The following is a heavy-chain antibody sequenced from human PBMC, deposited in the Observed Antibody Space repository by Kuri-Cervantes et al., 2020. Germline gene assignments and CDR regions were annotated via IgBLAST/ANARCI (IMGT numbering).Heavy chain of an antibody. CDR2: IYYSGST. Sequence: SETLSLTCTGSGGTISSYYWSWIRQPPGKGLEWIGYIYYSGSTNYNPSLKSRVTISVDTTKNQFSLMLSSVTAADTAVYYSARGDYGDSFDYWGQGTLVTVSS. J-gene: IGHJ4*02. D-gene: IGHD4-17*01. CDR3: ARGDYGDSFDY. CDR1: GGTISSYY. V-gene: IGHV4-59*01.